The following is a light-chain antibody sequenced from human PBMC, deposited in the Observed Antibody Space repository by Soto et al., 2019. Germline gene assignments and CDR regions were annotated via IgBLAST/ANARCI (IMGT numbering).Light chain of an antibody. CDR1: SSNIGAGSG. V-gene: IGLV1-40*01. J-gene: IGLJ1*01. Sequence: QSVLTQPPSVSGAPGQRVTISCTGGSSNIGAGSGVHWYQQLPGTAPKLLIYENTNRPSGVPDRFSASRSGTSASLAISGVQAEDEADYYCQSYDSSLSGDVFGSGTKLTVL. CDR3: QSYDSSLSGDV. CDR2: ENT.